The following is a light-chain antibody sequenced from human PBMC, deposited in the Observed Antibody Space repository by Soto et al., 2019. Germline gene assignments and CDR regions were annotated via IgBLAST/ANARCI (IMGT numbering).Light chain of an antibody. Sequence: EIVLTQSPGTLSVSPGERATLSCRASETISSDKLAWYQQKPGQPPSLLIYGTCSRATGIPDRCSGSGSGTNFTITSSRLEPEDSAIYYCQQYGSWTFGQGTKVEI. CDR3: QQYGSWT. CDR1: ETISSDK. J-gene: IGKJ1*01. CDR2: GTC. V-gene: IGKV3-20*01.